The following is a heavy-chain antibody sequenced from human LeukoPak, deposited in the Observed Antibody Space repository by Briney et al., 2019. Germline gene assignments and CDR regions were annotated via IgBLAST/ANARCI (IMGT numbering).Heavy chain of an antibody. CDR2: INAGNGNT. CDR3: ARETPMAGTLFFDY. Sequence: GASVKVSCKASGYTFTSYAMHGVRQAPGQRLEWMGWINAGNGNTKYSQKFQGRVTITRDTSASTAYMELSSLRSEDTAVYYCARETPMAGTLFFDYWGQGILVTVSS. CDR1: GYTFTSYA. V-gene: IGHV1-3*01. J-gene: IGHJ4*02. D-gene: IGHD6-19*01.